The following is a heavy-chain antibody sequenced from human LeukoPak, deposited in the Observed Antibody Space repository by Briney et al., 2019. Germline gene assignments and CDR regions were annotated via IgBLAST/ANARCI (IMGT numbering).Heavy chain of an antibody. D-gene: IGHD6-19*01. J-gene: IGHJ4*02. CDR2: ISGSGSST. Sequence: GKSLRLSCEASDITFSSYGMHWVRQAPGKGLEWVSAISGSGSSTYYADSVKGRFTISRDNSKDTLYLQMNSLGAEDTAVYYCAKGKTVAGTGGHNFDYWGQGTLVTVSS. CDR3: AKGKTVAGTGGHNFDY. CDR1: DITFSSYG. V-gene: IGHV3-23*01.